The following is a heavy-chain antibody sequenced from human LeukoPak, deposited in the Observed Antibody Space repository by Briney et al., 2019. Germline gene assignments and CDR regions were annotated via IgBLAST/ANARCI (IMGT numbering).Heavy chain of an antibody. J-gene: IGHJ4*02. D-gene: IGHD3-22*01. CDR3: ARDPMGYYYDSSGYYGPYYFDC. CDR2: IYYSGST. Sequence: SETLSLTCTVSGGSISSSSYNWGWIRQPPGKGLEWIGSIYYSGSTYYNASLKRRVTISVDTSKNQFSLKLSSVTAADTAVYYCARDPMGYYYDSSGYYGPYYFDCWGQGTLVTVSS. V-gene: IGHV4-39*07. CDR1: GGSISSSSYN.